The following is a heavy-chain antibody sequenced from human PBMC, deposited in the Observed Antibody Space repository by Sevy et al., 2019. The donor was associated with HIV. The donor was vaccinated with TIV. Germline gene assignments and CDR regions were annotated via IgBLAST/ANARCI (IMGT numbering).Heavy chain of an antibody. Sequence: GGSLSLSCAASGFTFSTYAVSWVRQAPGKGLEWVVALNGDRTYYAGSVKGRFTISRDNPKNTVYLQVNSLRVEDTALYYCVKEETAPYFDCWGQGTLVTVSS. CDR2: LNGDRT. V-gene: IGHV3-23*01. CDR1: GFTFSTYA. D-gene: IGHD2-21*02. J-gene: IGHJ4*02. CDR3: VKEETAPYFDC.